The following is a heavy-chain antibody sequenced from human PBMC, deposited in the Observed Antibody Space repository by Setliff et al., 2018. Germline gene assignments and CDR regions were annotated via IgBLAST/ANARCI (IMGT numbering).Heavy chain of an antibody. J-gene: IGHJ6*03. Sequence: SVKVSCKAAGGTFSSYGISWVRQAPGQGLEWLGGTIPNFGTTNYAQEFQGRVTIIADESTSTAYMELSSLRFEDTAVYYCAREGVDTRSSTDYRYYMDVWGKGTTVTV. CDR1: GGTFSSYG. CDR3: AREGVDTRSSTDYRYYMDV. V-gene: IGHV1-69*13. D-gene: IGHD5-18*01. CDR2: TIPNFGTT.